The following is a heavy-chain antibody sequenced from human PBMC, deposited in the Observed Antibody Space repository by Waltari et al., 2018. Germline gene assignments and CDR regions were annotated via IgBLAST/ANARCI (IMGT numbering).Heavy chain of an antibody. Sequence: QVQLHQWGAGQLKPSETLSLTCAVSGESFLGYFWSWIRQSPGKGLVWRGAIHYSGCTNYKPTLASRLSRSVDTTKKQFSLRLTSVTAADAALYFCARYGEVPPNYFFDYWGQGTLVTVSS. CDR2: IHYSGCT. J-gene: IGHJ4*01. V-gene: IGHV4-34*01. CDR1: GESFLGYF. CDR3: ARYGEVPPNYFFDY. D-gene: IGHD2-21*01.